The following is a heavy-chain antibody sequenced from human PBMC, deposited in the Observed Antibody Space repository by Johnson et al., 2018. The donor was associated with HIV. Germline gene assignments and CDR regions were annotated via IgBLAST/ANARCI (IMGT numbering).Heavy chain of an antibody. CDR1: GFTFSDYY. Sequence: VQLVESGGGLVQPGGSLRLYCAASGFTFSDYYMSWIRQAPGKGLEWVSYISSIGSTIYYADSVKGRFTISRDNAKNSLYLQMNSLRAEDTAVYYCAKDFPKWEDGDAFDIWGQGTMVTVSS. J-gene: IGHJ3*02. D-gene: IGHD1-26*01. V-gene: IGHV3-11*04. CDR3: AKDFPKWEDGDAFDI. CDR2: ISSIGSTI.